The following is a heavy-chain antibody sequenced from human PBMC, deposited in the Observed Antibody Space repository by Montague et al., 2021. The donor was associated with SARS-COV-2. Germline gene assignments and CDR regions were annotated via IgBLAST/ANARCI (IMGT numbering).Heavy chain of an antibody. Sequence: SLRLSCAASGFTFSSYAMSWVRQAPGKGLEWVSAISGSGGSTYYADSVKGRFTISRDNSKNTLYLQMNSLRAEDTAVYYCANLWVIEEVTIFGVVTTHNWFDPWAREPWSPSPQ. D-gene: IGHD3-3*01. V-gene: IGHV3-23*01. CDR1: GFTFSSYA. CDR3: ANLWVIEEVTIFGVVTTHNWFDP. J-gene: IGHJ5*02. CDR2: ISGSGGST.